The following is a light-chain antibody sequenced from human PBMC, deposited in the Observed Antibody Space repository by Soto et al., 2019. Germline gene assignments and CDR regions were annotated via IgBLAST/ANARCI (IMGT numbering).Light chain of an antibody. J-gene: IGKJ4*01. CDR1: QSVSRY. CDR2: DAS. V-gene: IGKV3-11*01. Sequence: EIVLTQSPATLSLSPGERATLSCRASQSVSRYLAWYQQKPGQAPRLLIYDASNRATGIPARFSGSGSGTDFTLTISSLEPEDFAVYYCQQRSNWPPFGGGTKVDI. CDR3: QQRSNWPP.